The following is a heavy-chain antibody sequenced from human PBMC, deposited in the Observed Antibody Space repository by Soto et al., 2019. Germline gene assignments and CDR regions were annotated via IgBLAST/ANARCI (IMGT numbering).Heavy chain of an antibody. D-gene: IGHD6-13*01. Sequence: QVQLQESGPGLVKPSGTLSLTCAVSGGSISTSNWWSWVRQPPGKGLGWIGEVYRTGSTNYNPSLESRVIVSVDTSKNQFSLQLTSVTAADTSVYYCARARATIAAAAIFDCWGQGTLVTVSS. CDR1: GGSISTSNW. J-gene: IGHJ4*02. CDR3: ARARATIAAAAIFDC. V-gene: IGHV4-4*02. CDR2: VYRTGST.